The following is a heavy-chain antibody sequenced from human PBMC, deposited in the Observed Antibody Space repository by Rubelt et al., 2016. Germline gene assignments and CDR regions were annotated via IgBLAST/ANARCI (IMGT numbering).Heavy chain of an antibody. Sequence: QVQLQESGPGLVKPSETLSLTCTVSGGSVSSGSYYWSWIRQPPGKGLEWIGSIYYSGSTYYNPSLKGRVTISVDTSKNQFSLKLSSVTAADTAVYYCARVPVRDYGGPGPYYFDYWGQGTLVTVSS. CDR2: IYYSGST. CDR1: GGSVSSGSYY. J-gene: IGHJ4*02. CDR3: ARVPVRDYGGPGPYYFDY. V-gene: IGHV4-39*01. D-gene: IGHD4-23*01.